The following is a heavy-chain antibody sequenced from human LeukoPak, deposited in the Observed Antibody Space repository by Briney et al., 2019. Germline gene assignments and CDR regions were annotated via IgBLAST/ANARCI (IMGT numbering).Heavy chain of an antibody. V-gene: IGHV3-7*02. D-gene: IGHD1-26*01. CDR2: IKDDGSHE. CDR3: GEYSGPDGRDAFDM. Sequence: VGSLRLSCAASGFTFSSYAMSCVRQAPGKGLEWVATIKDDGSHEYNVHSLKGRFTISREHAKNSLSRQMNSLRGEDTAVYCCGEYSGPDGRDAFDMWGEGTLVTVSS. CDR1: GFTFSSYA. J-gene: IGHJ3*02.